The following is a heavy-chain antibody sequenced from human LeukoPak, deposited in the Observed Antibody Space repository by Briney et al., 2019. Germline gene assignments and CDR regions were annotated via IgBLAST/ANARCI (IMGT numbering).Heavy chain of an antibody. J-gene: IGHJ5*02. CDR1: GLTFSSYA. CDR3: ARERIAATGTNWFDP. V-gene: IGHV3-30*04. Sequence: GGSLRLSGAASGLTFSSYAMHWVRQAPGKGLEWVAVISYDGSNKYYADSVKGRFTISRDNSKNTLYLQMNSLRAEDTAVYYCARERIAATGTNWFDPWGQGTLVTVSS. CDR2: ISYDGSNK. D-gene: IGHD6-13*01.